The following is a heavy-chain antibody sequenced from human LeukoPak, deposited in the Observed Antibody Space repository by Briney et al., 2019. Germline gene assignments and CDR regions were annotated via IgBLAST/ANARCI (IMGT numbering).Heavy chain of an antibody. CDR2: IYHTGTS. CDR3: ARGTTGTTDYYYGMDV. V-gene: IGHV4-4*02. CDR1: GGSISSTNW. Sequence: SGTLSLTCGVSGGSISSTNWRSWVRQAPEKGLEWIGEIYHTGTSNYNPSLKSRVTISVDKSKNQFSLKLTSVTAADTAVYYCARGTTGTTDYYYGMDVWGKGTTVTVSS. D-gene: IGHD1-1*01. J-gene: IGHJ6*04.